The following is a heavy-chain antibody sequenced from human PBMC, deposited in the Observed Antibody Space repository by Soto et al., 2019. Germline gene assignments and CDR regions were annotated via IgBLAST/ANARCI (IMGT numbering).Heavy chain of an antibody. V-gene: IGHV3-64D*06. CDR3: DKRPFRSCSGSTCDLWMDG. CDR1: GFTFSVHA. D-gene: IGHD2-15*01. J-gene: IGHJ6*02. Sequence: EVQLVESGGGLVQPGGSLRLSCSAYGFTFSVHAMHWIRQAPGKGQEHVASVHSNENRTHYGDAVKDRFTISRDNSKDSLYLHMSGQRREDTAVYYCDKRPFRSCSGSTCDLWMDGWGQGTRVFVSS. CDR2: VHSNENRT.